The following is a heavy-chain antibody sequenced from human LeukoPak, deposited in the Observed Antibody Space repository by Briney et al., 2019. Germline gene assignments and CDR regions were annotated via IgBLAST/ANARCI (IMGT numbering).Heavy chain of an antibody. CDR2: ISAYNGNT. V-gene: IGHV1-18*04. CDR3: ARKRPLPRSAFDI. CDR1: GYTFTSYY. J-gene: IGHJ3*02. Sequence: WASVKVSCKASGYTFTSYYMHWVRQAPGQGLEWMGWISAYNGNTNYAQKLQGRVTMTTDTSTSTAYMELRSLRSDDTVVYYCARKRPLPRSAFDIWGQGTMVTVSS.